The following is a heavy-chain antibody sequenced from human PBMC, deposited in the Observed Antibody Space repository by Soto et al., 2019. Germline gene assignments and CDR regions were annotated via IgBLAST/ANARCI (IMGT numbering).Heavy chain of an antibody. D-gene: IGHD3-10*01. J-gene: IGHJ6*02. V-gene: IGHV3-30*18. CDR1: GFTFSSYG. Sequence: QVQLVESGGGVVQPGRSLRLSCAASGFTFSSYGMHWVRQAPGKGLEWVAVISYDGSNKYYADSVKGRFTISRDNSKNTLYLQMNSLRAEDTAVYYCAKDRGTMVRGVINYYYYGMDVWGQGTTVTVSS. CDR3: AKDRGTMVRGVINYYYYGMDV. CDR2: ISYDGSNK.